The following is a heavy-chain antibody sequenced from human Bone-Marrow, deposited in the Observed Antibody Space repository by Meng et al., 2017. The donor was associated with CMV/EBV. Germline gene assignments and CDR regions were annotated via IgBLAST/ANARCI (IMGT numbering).Heavy chain of an antibody. V-gene: IGHV1-69*05. CDR1: GGTFSSYA. J-gene: IGHJ4*02. CDR3: ARVSPAARRVRGGGPYYFDY. Sequence: SVKVSCKASGGTFSSYAISWVRQAPGQGLEWMGGIIPIFGTANYAQKFQSRVTITTDESTSTAYMELSSLRSEDTAVYYCARVSPAARRVRGGGPYYFDYWGQGTLVTVSS. D-gene: IGHD2-2*01. CDR2: IIPIFGTA.